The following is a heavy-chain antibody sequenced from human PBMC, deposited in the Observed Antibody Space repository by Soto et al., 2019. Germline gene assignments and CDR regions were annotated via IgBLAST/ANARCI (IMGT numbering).Heavy chain of an antibody. CDR3: AREDRVYSSSWTRGAGMDV. D-gene: IGHD6-13*01. CDR1: GYTFTSYG. CDR2: ISAYNGNT. J-gene: IGHJ6*02. V-gene: IGHV1-18*01. Sequence: ASVKVSCKASGYTFTSYGISWVRQAPGQGLEWMGWISAYNGNTNYAQKLQGRVTMTTDTSTSTAYMELRSLRSEDTAVYYCAREDRVYSSSWTRGAGMDVWGQGTTVTVSS.